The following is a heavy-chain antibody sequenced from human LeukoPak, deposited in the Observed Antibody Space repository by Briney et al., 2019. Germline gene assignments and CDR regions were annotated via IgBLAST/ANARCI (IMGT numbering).Heavy chain of an antibody. J-gene: IGHJ4*02. CDR1: GYTFTSYD. D-gene: IGHD2-15*01. V-gene: IGHV1-8*01. CDR2: MNPNSGNT. CDR3: ARRHGRCSDGSCYYPDY. Sequence: WASVKVSCKASGYTFTSYDINWVRQATGQGLEWMGWMNPNSGNTGYAQKFQGRVTMTRSSSITTAYMELSSLRSEDTAVYYCARRHGRCSDGSCYYPDYWGQGTLVTVSS.